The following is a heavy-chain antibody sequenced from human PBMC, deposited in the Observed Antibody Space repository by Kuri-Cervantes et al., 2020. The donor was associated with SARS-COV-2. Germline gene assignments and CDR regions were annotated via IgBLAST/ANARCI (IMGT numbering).Heavy chain of an antibody. D-gene: IGHD5-18*01. CDR2: ISGSGGST. CDR3: AREGTARTDAFDI. Sequence: GESLKISCAASGFTFSSYAMSWVRQAPGKGLEWVSAISGSGGSTYYADSVKGRFTISRDNSKNTLYLQMNSLRAEDTAVYYCAREGTARTDAFDIWGQGTMVTVSS. CDR1: GFTFSSYA. V-gene: IGHV3-23*01. J-gene: IGHJ3*02.